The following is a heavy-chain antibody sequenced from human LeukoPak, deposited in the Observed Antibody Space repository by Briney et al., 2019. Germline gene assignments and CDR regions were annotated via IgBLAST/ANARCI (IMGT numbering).Heavy chain of an antibody. CDR2: IKEDGSEK. V-gene: IGHV3-7*01. D-gene: IGHD3-22*01. Sequence: TGGSLRLSCAASGFTFSNYWMSWVRQAPGKGLEWVANIKEDGSEKYYVDSVRGRFTISRDNARNSLYLQMHSLRVEDTAVYYCARENYYDPYFFDNWGQGTLVTVSS. J-gene: IGHJ4*02. CDR1: GFTFSNYW. CDR3: ARENYYDPYFFDN.